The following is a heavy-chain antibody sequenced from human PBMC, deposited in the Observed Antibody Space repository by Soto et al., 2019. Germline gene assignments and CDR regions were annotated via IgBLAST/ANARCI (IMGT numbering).Heavy chain of an antibody. J-gene: IGHJ4*02. CDR2: IYYSGST. V-gene: IGHV4-39*01. CDR3: ARHGNVNIVATTSYFDY. CDR1: GGSISSSSYY. Sequence: QLQLQESGPGLVKPSETLSLTCTVSGGSISSSSYYWGWIRQPPGKGLEWIGSIYYSGSTYYNPSLKSRVTISVDTSKNQFSLKLSSVTAADTAVYYCARHGNVNIVATTSYFDYWGQGTLVTVSS. D-gene: IGHD5-12*01.